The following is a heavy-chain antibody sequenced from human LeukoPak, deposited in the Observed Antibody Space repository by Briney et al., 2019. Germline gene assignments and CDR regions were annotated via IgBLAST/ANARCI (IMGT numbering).Heavy chain of an antibody. D-gene: IGHD2-15*01. V-gene: IGHV3-64*01. Sequence: GGSLRLSCAASGFTFSSYAMHWVRQAPGKGLEYVSAISSNGGSTYYANSVKGRFAISRDNSKNTLYLQMGSLRAEDTAVYYCARDRDPLVVVAATHWFDPWGQGTLVTVSS. CDR2: ISSNGGST. J-gene: IGHJ5*02. CDR3: ARDRDPLVVVAATHWFDP. CDR1: GFTFSSYA.